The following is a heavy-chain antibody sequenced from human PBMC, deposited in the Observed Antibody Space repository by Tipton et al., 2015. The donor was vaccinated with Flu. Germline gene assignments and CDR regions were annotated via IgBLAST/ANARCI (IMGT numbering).Heavy chain of an antibody. CDR3: ASQGVDTAMVTSFDY. D-gene: IGHD5-18*01. CDR1: GGSFSGYY. CDR2: INHSGST. V-gene: IGHV4-34*01. Sequence: TLSLTCTVSGGSFSGYYWSWIRQPPGKGLEWIGEINHSGSTNYNPSLKSRVTISVDTSKNQFSLKLSSVTAADTAVYYCASQGVDTAMVTSFDYWGQGTLVPVSS. J-gene: IGHJ4*02.